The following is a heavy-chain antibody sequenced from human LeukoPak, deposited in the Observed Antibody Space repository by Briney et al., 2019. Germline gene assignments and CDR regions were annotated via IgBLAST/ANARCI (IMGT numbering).Heavy chain of an antibody. Sequence: PSETLSLTCTVSGGSISSYYWSWIRQPAGKGLEWIGRIYTSGSTNYNPSLKSRVTISVDTSKNQFSLKLSSVTAADTAVYYCAIGIPYYYGSGSYYKGPPFDYWGQGTLVTVSS. CDR1: GGSISSYY. V-gene: IGHV4-4*07. J-gene: IGHJ4*02. CDR2: IYTSGST. D-gene: IGHD3-10*01. CDR3: AIGIPYYYGSGSYYKGPPFDY.